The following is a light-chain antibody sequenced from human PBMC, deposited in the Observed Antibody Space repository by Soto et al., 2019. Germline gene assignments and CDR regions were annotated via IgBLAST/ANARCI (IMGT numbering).Light chain of an antibody. J-gene: IGKJ1*01. CDR3: QQYNNWPPWT. Sequence: IVWTQSPGTLSLSPGERATLSCRASQSVTINYLAWYQQKPGHAPRLLIYGVSTRATAIPARFSGSGSGTEFTLPIGSLQSEDFAVYYCQQYNNWPPWTFGRGTKV. CDR1: QSVTIN. CDR2: GVS. V-gene: IGKV3-15*01.